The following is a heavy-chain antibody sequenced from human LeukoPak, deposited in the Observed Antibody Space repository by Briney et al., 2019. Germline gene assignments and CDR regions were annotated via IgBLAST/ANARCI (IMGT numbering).Heavy chain of an antibody. Sequence: PSETLSLTCTVSGGSISSRSYYWGWIRQPPGKGLEWIGSIYYSGSTYYNPSLKSRVTISVDTSKNQFSLKLSSVTAADTAVYYCARGLGLYYYGSGSYRANNWFDPWGQGTLVTVSS. CDR3: ARGLGLYYYGSGSYRANNWFDP. CDR2: IYYSGST. V-gene: IGHV4-39*07. D-gene: IGHD3-10*01. CDR1: GGSISSRSYY. J-gene: IGHJ5*02.